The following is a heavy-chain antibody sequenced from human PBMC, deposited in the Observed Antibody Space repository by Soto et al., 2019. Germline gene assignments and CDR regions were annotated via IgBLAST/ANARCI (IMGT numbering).Heavy chain of an antibody. CDR3: VRDTMRASAAAALDY. D-gene: IGHD6-13*01. Sequence: EVQLVESGGGLVQPGGSLRLSCAASGFTFSTYEFNWVRQAPGRGLEWISYISVSGNIIRYADSVKGRFTISRDNAENSLHLHLSSLRCADTAVYFCVRDTMRASAAAALDYWGEGTQVIVSS. CDR2: ISVSGNII. V-gene: IGHV3-48*03. CDR1: GFTFSTYE. J-gene: IGHJ4*02.